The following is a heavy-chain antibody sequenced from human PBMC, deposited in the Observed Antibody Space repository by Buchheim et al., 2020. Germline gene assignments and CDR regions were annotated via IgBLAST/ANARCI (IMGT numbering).Heavy chain of an antibody. CDR2: IYHTGSA. V-gene: IGHV4-39*02. D-gene: IGHD2-2*02. J-gene: IGHJ4*02. Sequence: QLQLQESGPGLVRPSETVSLTCSVSGGSISISDYYWGWIRQPPGKGLEWIGNIYHTGSAYYNPSLNSRVTMSIDTSKDHFSLRLTSVTAADTAVYYCARYCSSPSCYTHFSSWGQGTL. CDR3: ARYCSSPSCYTHFSS. CDR1: GGSISISDYY.